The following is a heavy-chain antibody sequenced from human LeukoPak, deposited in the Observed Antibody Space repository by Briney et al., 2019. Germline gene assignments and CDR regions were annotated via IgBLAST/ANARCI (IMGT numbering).Heavy chain of an antibody. CDR1: GGSISSSSYY. CDR3: ARANWGPYYFDY. CDR2: IYYSGST. V-gene: IGHV4-61*01. D-gene: IGHD7-27*01. Sequence: PSETLSLTCTVSGGSISSSSYYWSWIRQPPGKGLEWIGYIYYSGSTNYNPSLKSRVTISVDTSKNQFSLKLSSVTAADTAVYYCARANWGPYYFDYWGQGTLVTVSS. J-gene: IGHJ4*02.